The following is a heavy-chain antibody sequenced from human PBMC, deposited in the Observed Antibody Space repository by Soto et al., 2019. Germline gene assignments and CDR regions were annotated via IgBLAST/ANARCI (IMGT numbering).Heavy chain of an antibody. CDR2: IYSGGST. D-gene: IGHD3-10*01. Sequence: EVQLVESGGGLVQPGGSLRLSCAASGFTVSSNYMSWVRQAPGTGLEWVSVIYSGGSTYYADSVKGRFTISRDNSKNTLYLQMNSLRAEDTAVYYCARIPGYGSGSYYYFDDWGQGTLVTVAS. V-gene: IGHV3-66*01. CDR1: GFTVSSNY. J-gene: IGHJ4*02. CDR3: ARIPGYGSGSYYYFDD.